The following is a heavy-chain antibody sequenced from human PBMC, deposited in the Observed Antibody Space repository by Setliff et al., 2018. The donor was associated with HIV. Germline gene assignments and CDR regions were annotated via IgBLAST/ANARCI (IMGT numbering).Heavy chain of an antibody. D-gene: IGHD2-2*01. CDR1: GFTFGDYA. CDR2: IRSKAYGGTT. V-gene: IGHV3-49*04. Sequence: PGGSLRLSCTASGFTFGDYAMSWVRQAPGKGLEWVGFIRSKAYGGTTEYAASVKGRFTISRDDSKSIAYLQMNSLKTEDTAVYYCTREKVPAAMLGAFDIWGQGTMVTVSS. J-gene: IGHJ3*02. CDR3: TREKVPAAMLGAFDI.